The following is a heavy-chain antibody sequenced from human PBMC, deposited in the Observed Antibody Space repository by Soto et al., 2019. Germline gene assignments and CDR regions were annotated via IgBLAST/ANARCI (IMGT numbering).Heavy chain of an antibody. CDR2: INQDGSEK. CDR1: AFTFSTYS. Sequence: PGGSLRLSCAASAFTFSTYSMTWVRQAPGKGLKWVANINQDGSEKYYVDSMKGRFTISRDNAKNSLYLQMSRLRAEDTAVYYCARDGYSYGYGWYFDLWGRGTLVTVSP. D-gene: IGHD5-18*01. J-gene: IGHJ2*01. CDR3: ARDGYSYGYGWYFDL. V-gene: IGHV3-7*01.